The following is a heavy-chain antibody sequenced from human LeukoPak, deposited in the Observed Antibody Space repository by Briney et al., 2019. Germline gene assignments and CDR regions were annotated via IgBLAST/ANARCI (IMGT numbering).Heavy chain of an antibody. CDR3: TKTARSGWTFDS. Sequence: PGRSLRLSCAPSGFTFDDYAMHWVRQAPGKGLEWVSGISWNSGSVAYADSVKGRFTISRDNAKNSLYLQMNSLRAEDMALYYCTKTARSGWTFDSWGQGTLVTVSS. V-gene: IGHV3-9*03. CDR2: ISWNSGSV. J-gene: IGHJ4*02. D-gene: IGHD3-22*01. CDR1: GFTFDDYA.